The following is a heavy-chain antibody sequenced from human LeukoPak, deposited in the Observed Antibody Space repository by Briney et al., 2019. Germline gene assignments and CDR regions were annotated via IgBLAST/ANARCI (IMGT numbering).Heavy chain of an antibody. D-gene: IGHD3-16*01. CDR2: INAGNGNT. CDR1: GYTFTSYA. CDR3: ARETLYVYAFDI. V-gene: IGHV1-3*01. J-gene: IGHJ3*02. Sequence: ASVKVSCKASGYTFTSYAMHWVRQAPGQRLEWMGWINAGNGNTKYSQKFQGRVTITRDTSASTAYMELSSLRSEDTAVYYCARETLYVYAFDIWGQGTMVTVSS.